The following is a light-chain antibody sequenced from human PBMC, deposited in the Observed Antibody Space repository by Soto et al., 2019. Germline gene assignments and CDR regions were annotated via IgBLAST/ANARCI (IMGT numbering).Light chain of an antibody. V-gene: IGLV2-8*01. CDR1: TSDVGGYNY. J-gene: IGLJ1*01. CDR3: SSALA. CDR2: EVN. Sequence: QSVLTQPPSASGSPGQSVTISCTGTTSDVGGYNYVSWYQHHPGKAPKLMIYEVNRRPSGVPDRFSGSKSGNTASLTISGLQAEDEADSYCSSALAFGTGTKLTVL.